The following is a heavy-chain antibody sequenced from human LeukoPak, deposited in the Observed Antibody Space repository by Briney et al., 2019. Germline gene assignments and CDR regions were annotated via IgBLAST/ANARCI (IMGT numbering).Heavy chain of an antibody. V-gene: IGHV4-4*09. J-gene: IGHJ4*02. CDR2: IYTSGST. CDR1: GGSLSNYY. Sequence: SETLSLTCTVSGGSLSNYYWSWIRQPPGKGLGWVGYIYTSGSTNYNPSLKSRVTISVDTSKNHCSLKLSSVTAADTAVYYCARHGAQLLNSAFDYWGQGTQVTVSS. CDR3: ARHGAQLLNSAFDY. D-gene: IGHD2-2*01.